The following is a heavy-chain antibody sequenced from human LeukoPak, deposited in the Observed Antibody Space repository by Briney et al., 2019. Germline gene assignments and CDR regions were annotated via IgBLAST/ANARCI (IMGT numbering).Heavy chain of an antibody. V-gene: IGHV3-15*01. CDR1: GFPFSFAW. J-gene: IGHJ4*02. CDR2: IKGNADGGTI. D-gene: IGHD2-2*01. Sequence: GGSLRLSCAASGFPFSFAWMSWVRQAPGKGLEWVGRIKGNADGGTIDYAAPVKGRFTISKDDSKNTLFLQMNSLIAEDTALYYCFASYCSSDACYDYFDSWGQGALVTVSS. CDR3: FASYCSSDACYDYFDS.